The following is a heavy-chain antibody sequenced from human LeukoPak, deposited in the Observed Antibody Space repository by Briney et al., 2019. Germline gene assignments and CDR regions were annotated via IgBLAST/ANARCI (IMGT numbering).Heavy chain of an antibody. CDR3: ASEVLRYFDWLLPDTNYHYYGMDV. D-gene: IGHD3-9*01. J-gene: IGHJ6*02. CDR2: IYSGGST. V-gene: IGHV3-53*01. CDR1: GFTVSSNY. Sequence: GGSLRLSCAASGFTVSSNYMSWVRQAPGKGLEWVSVIYSGGSTYYADSVKGRFTISRDNSKNTLYLQMNSLRAEDTAVYYCASEVLRYFDWLLPDTNYHYYGMDVWGQGTTVTVSS.